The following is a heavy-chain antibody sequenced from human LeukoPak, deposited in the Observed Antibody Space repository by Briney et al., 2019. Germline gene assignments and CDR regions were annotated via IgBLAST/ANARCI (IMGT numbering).Heavy chain of an antibody. CDR1: GFTFSSYS. CDR3: ARDAPYYYDSSGHDFDY. J-gene: IGHJ4*02. D-gene: IGHD3-22*01. V-gene: IGHV3-21*01. Sequence: GGSLRLSCAASGFTFSSYSMNWVRQAPGKGLEWVSSISSSSHIYYADSVKGRFTISRDNAKNSLYLQMNSLRAEDTAVYYCARDAPYYYDSSGHDFDYWGQGTLVTVSS. CDR2: ISSSSHI.